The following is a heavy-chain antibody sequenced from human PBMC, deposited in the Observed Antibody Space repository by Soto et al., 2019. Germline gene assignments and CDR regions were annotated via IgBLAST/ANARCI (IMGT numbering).Heavy chain of an antibody. CDR3: ARGEWAAAASGDYYYGMDV. J-gene: IGHJ6*02. Sequence: ASVKVSCKASGYTFTSYGISWVRQAPGQGLEWMGWISAYNGNTNFAQKLQGRVTMTRDISTSTAYMELRSLRSDDTAVYYCARGEWAAAASGDYYYGMDVWGQGTTVTVSS. CDR1: GYTFTSYG. D-gene: IGHD6-13*01. CDR2: ISAYNGNT. V-gene: IGHV1-18*04.